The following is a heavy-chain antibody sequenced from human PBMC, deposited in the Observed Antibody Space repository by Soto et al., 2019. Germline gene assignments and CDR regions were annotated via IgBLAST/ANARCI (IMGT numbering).Heavy chain of an antibody. CDR1: GYTFTSYG. CDR3: ARDLSYGLCDY. D-gene: IGHD5-18*01. J-gene: IGHJ4*02. Sequence: GASVKVSCKASGYTFTSYGISWVRQAPGQGLEWMGWISAHNGNTKYAQKLQGRVTMTTDTSTSTAYMELRSLRSDDTAVYYCARDLSYGLCDYWSQGTLVTVSS. V-gene: IGHV1-18*01. CDR2: ISAHNGNT.